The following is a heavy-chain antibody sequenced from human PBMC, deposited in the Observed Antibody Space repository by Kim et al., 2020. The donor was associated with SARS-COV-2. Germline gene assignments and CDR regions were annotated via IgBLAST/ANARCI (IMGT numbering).Heavy chain of an antibody. V-gene: IGHV3-23*01. CDR3: ANTGYGHYYYGMDV. CDR1: GFTFSSYA. J-gene: IGHJ6*02. CDR2: ISGSGGST. D-gene: IGHD2-15*01. Sequence: GGSLRLSCAASGFTFSSYAMSWVRQAPGKGLEWVSAISGSGGSTYYADSVKGRFTISRDNSKNTLYLQMNSLRAEDTAVYYCANTGYGHYYYGMDVWGQGTTVTVSS.